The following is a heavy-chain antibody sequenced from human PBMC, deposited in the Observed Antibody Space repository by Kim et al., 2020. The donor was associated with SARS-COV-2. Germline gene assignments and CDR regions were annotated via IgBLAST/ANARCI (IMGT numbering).Heavy chain of an antibody. Sequence: GGSLRLSCAASGFTFSSYGMHWVRQAPGKGLEWVAVIWYDGSNKYYADSVKGRFTISRDNSKNTLYLQMNSLRAEDTAVYYCARNGYYDFWSGYWGDLYYYYMDVWGKGTTVTVSS. J-gene: IGHJ6*03. CDR1: GFTFSSYG. D-gene: IGHD3-3*01. CDR2: IWYDGSNK. CDR3: ARNGYYDFWSGYWGDLYYYYMDV. V-gene: IGHV3-33*01.